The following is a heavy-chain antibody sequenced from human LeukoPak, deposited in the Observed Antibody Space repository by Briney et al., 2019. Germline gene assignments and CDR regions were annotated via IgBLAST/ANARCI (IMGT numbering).Heavy chain of an antibody. V-gene: IGHV3-15*01. CDR3: VTAPTGTYFAYYFDN. J-gene: IGHJ4*02. D-gene: IGHD3-9*01. CDR1: GFTFSKVW. CDR2: VRSKADGGTA. Sequence: GGSLRLSCAASGFTFSKVWMSWIRQAPGKELEWIGRVRSKADGGTAEYAAPVAGRFIVSRDDSENALYLQMNSLQTEDTGVYYYVTAPTGTYFAYYFDNWGRGTLVTVSA.